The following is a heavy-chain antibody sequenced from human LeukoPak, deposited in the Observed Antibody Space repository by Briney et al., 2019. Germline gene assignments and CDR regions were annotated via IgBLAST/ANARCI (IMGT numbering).Heavy chain of an antibody. CDR2: ISWNSFTI. CDR3: AKDIGRVDTASTYMDV. D-gene: IGHD5-18*01. J-gene: IGHJ6*03. CDR1: GFTFDDYA. V-gene: IGHV3-9*01. Sequence: GGSLRLSCAASGFTFDDYAMHWVRQAPGRGLEWVSGISWNSFTIGYADSVKGRFTISRDNAKNSLYLQMNSLRVEDTALYYCAKDIGRVDTASTYMDVWGKGTTVTISS.